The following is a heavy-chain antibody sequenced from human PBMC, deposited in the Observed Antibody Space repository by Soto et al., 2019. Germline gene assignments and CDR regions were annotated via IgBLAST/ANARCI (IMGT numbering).Heavy chain of an antibody. J-gene: IGHJ4*02. D-gene: IGHD2-15*01. Sequence: VGSLRLSCVGSEFTLSSYWMHWVRQAPGKGLVWVSRISDDGRTTNYADSVKGRFTISRDNAKNTLYLQMDGLRVEDTALYYCTRVIGGRSGLFDFWGQGTPVTVSS. CDR3: TRVIGGRSGLFDF. V-gene: IGHV3-74*01. CDR1: EFTLSSYW. CDR2: ISDDGRTT.